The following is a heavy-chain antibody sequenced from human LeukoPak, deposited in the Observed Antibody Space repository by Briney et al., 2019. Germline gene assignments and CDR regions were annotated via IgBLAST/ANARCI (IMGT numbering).Heavy chain of an antibody. Sequence: SETLSLTYAVYGGSFSGYYWSWIRQPPGKGLEWIGEINHSGSTNYNPSLKSRVTISVDTSKNQFSLKLSSVTAADTAVYYCARLGIVVVNNAFDIWGQGTMVTVSS. D-gene: IGHD3-22*01. J-gene: IGHJ3*02. V-gene: IGHV4-34*01. CDR1: GGSFSGYY. CDR3: ARLGIVVVNNAFDI. CDR2: INHSGST.